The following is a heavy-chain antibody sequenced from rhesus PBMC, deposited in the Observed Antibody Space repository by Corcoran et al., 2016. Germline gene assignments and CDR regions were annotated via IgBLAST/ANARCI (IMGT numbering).Heavy chain of an antibody. CDR3: ALECTGSGCYAAFDY. D-gene: IGHD2-21*01. V-gene: IGHV1-198*02. CDR2: IIPLVGIT. Sequence: QVQLVQSGAEVKKPGASVKVSCKASGFTFGSYAISWVRQAPGQGLEWMGVIIPLVGITNYAEKFQGRVTITADTSTNTAYMELSSLRSEDTAVYYCALECTGSGCYAAFDYWGQGVLVTVSS. CDR1: GFTFGSYA. J-gene: IGHJ4*01.